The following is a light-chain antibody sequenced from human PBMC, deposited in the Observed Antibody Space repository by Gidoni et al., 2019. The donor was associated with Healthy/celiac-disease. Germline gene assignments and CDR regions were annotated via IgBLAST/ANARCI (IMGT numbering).Light chain of an antibody. J-gene: IGLJ2*01. CDR2: GNS. CDR1: SSNIGAGYA. Sequence: QSALTHPPPVPAAPGHCVANSCTGSSSNIGAGYAVHWYQQLTGTAANLLIYGNSNRPSGVPDRFSGSQAGTSASLAISGLQAEKEAVYYCQSYDSSLSGYVVFGGGTKLTVL. CDR3: QSYDSSLSGYVV. V-gene: IGLV1-40*01.